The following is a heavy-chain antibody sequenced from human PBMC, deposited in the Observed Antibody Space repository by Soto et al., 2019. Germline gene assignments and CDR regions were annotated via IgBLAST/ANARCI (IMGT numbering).Heavy chain of an antibody. V-gene: IGHV4-59*07. D-gene: IGHD5-18*01. Sequence: PSDTLSLTCTVSGGSISSYYWSWIRQPPGKGLEWIGYIYYSGSTNYNPSLKSRVTVSVDTSKNQFSLKLSSVTAADTAVYYCARGAQLWFNWFDPWGQGTLVTVSS. CDR2: IYYSGST. CDR3: ARGAQLWFNWFDP. J-gene: IGHJ5*02. CDR1: GGSISSYY.